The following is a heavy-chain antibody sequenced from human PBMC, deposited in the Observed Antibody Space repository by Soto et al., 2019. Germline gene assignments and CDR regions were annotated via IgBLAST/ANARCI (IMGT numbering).Heavy chain of an antibody. CDR2: IYPGDSDT. CDR3: ATTMLDAN. J-gene: IGHJ1*01. Sequence: EVQLVQSGAEVKKPGESLKISCKGSGYSFTNYWIGWVRQMPGKGLEWMGMIYPGDSDTRYSPSFQGQVTISADKSIRTASLHWNSLKASDTAMYYCATTMLDANWGQGTLVIVSS. D-gene: IGHD3-10*02. V-gene: IGHV5-51*03. CDR1: GYSFTNYW.